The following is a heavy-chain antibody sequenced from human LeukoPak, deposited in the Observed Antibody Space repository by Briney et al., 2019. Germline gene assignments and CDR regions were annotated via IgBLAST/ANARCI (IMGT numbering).Heavy chain of an antibody. CDR1: GGTFSSYA. Sequence: SVKVSCKASGGTFSSYAISWVRQAPGQGLEWMGRIIPIFGIANYAQKFQGRVTITADKSTSTAYMELSSLRSEDTAVYYCATSVDTAMVGYRGQGTLVTVSS. CDR3: ATSVDTAMVGY. V-gene: IGHV1-69*04. D-gene: IGHD5-18*01. CDR2: IIPIFGIA. J-gene: IGHJ4*02.